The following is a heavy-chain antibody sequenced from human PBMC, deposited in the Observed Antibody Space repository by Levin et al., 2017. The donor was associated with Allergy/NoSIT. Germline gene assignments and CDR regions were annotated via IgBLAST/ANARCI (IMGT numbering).Heavy chain of an antibody. D-gene: IGHD3-10*01. CDR3: ARDSQTGWFDP. CDR1: GGSISSYY. Sequence: SETLSLTCTVSGGSISSYYWSWIRQPPGKGLEWIGYIYYSGSTNYNPSLKSRVTISVDTSKNQFSLKLSSVTAADTAVYYCARDSQTGWFDPWGQGTLVTVSS. V-gene: IGHV4-59*01. J-gene: IGHJ5*02. CDR2: IYYSGST.